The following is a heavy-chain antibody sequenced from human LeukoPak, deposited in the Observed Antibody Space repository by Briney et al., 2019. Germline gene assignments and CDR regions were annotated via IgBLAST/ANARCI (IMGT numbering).Heavy chain of an antibody. V-gene: IGHV4-39*07. CDR2: IYYSGST. D-gene: IGHD5-18*01. J-gene: IGHJ3*02. CDR3: ARMGYTLRGGAFDI. CDR1: GGSISSSSYY. Sequence: PSETLSLTCTVSGGSISSSSYYWGWIRQPPGKGLEWIGSIYYSGSTYYNPSLKSRVTISVDTSKNQFSLKLSSVTAADTAVYYCARMGYTLRGGAFDIWGQGTMVTVSS.